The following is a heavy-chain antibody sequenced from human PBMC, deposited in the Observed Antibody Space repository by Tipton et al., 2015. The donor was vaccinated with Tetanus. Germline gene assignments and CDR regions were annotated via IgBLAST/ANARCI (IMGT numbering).Heavy chain of an antibody. Sequence: SLRLSCAASGFTFSAYWMTWVRQAPGKGLEWVANIKHDGSENYYVDSVKGRFTISRDNAKNSLYLQMNSLRAEDTALYYCAKDISISSSSWFDYWGQGTLVTVSS. V-gene: IGHV3-7*03. CDR3: AKDISISSSSWFDY. D-gene: IGHD6-13*01. CDR1: GFTFSAYW. CDR2: IKHDGSEN. J-gene: IGHJ5*01.